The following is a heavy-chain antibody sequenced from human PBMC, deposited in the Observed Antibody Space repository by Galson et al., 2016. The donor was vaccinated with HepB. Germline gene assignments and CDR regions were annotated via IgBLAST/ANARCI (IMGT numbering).Heavy chain of an antibody. CDR1: GFTFSSYE. D-gene: IGHD5-18*01. Sequence: SLRLSCAASGFTFSSYEMNWVRQAPGKGLEWVSHISSSGSTIYYADSVKGRFTISRDNAKNSLYLQMNSLRAEDTAVYFCARSRRERDSYGFAYWGQGTQVAVSS. CDR2: ISSSGSTI. V-gene: IGHV3-48*03. J-gene: IGHJ4*02. CDR3: ARSRRERDSYGFAY.